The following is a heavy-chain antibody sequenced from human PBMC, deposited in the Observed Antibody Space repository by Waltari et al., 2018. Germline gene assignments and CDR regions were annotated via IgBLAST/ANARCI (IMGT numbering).Heavy chain of an antibody. CDR2: IYYSGST. Sequence: QLQLQESGPGLVKPSETLSLTCTVSGGSISSSSYYWGWIRQPPGKGLEWIGSIYYSGSTYYNPSLKSRVTISVDTSKNQFSLKLSSVTAADTAVYYCARFIYRYYDSSGWRPPVDYWGQGTLVTVSS. CDR1: GGSISSSSYY. D-gene: IGHD3-22*01. J-gene: IGHJ4*02. V-gene: IGHV4-39*07. CDR3: ARFIYRYYDSSGWRPPVDY.